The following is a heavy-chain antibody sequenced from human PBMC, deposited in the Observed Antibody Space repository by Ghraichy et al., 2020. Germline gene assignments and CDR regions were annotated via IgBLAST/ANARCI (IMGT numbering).Heavy chain of an antibody. J-gene: IGHJ4*02. Sequence: SETLSLTCAVSGYSISSGYYWGWIRQPPGKGLEWIGSIYHSGGTYYNPSLKSRVTISVDTSKNQFSLKLRSVTAADTAVYYCAREYRAVTGWTFYYFDFWGQGALVTVSS. V-gene: IGHV4-38-2*02. D-gene: IGHD6-19*01. CDR3: AREYRAVTGWTFYYFDF. CDR1: GYSISSGYY. CDR2: IYHSGGT.